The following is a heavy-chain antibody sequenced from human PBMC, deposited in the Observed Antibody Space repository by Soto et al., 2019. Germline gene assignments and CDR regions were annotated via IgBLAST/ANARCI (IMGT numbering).Heavy chain of an antibody. CDR2: INKNGGST. D-gene: IGHD3-3*01. V-gene: IGHV3-23*01. CDR3: AKRPPYEVVN. Sequence: EVQLLESGGGLVQPGGSLRLSCAASGFTFSTYAMSWVRQAPGKGLEWVSSINKNGGSTFYADSVKGRFTISRDNSKDTLVLQKNTMRAEDTALYYCAKRPPYEVVNWGQGTLVTVSS. CDR1: GFTFSTYA. J-gene: IGHJ4*02.